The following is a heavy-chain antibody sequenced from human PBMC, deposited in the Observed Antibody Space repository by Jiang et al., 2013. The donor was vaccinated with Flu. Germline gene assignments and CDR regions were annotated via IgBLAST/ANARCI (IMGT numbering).Heavy chain of an antibody. V-gene: IGHV3-48*01. Sequence: STIYYADSVKGRFTXSRDNAKNSLYLQMNSLRAEDTAVYYCAREQSGYDSHFDYWGQGTLVTVSS. CDR2: STI. D-gene: IGHD5-12*01. J-gene: IGHJ4*02. CDR3: AREQSGYDSHFDY.